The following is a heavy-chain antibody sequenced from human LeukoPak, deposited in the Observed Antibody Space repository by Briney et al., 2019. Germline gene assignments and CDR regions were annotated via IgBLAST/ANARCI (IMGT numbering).Heavy chain of an antibody. V-gene: IGHV4-34*01. Sequence: SETLSLTCAVYGGSFSGYYWSWIRQPPGKGLGWIGEINHSGSTNYNPSLKSRVTISVDTSKNQFSLKLSSVTAADTAVYYCARGPRGWYHLHYFDYWGQGTLVTVSS. CDR3: ARGPRGWYHLHYFDY. CDR2: INHSGST. J-gene: IGHJ4*02. D-gene: IGHD6-19*01. CDR1: GGSFSGYY.